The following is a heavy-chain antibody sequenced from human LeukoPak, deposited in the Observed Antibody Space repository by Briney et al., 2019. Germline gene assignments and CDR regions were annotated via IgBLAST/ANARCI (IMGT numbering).Heavy chain of an antibody. CDR3: AREYYYDSSGYLAPPVVAFDI. Sequence: GASVKVSCKASGYTFSGFYIHWVRQAPGQGLEWMGWINPNSGGTNYAQKFQGRVTMTRDTSISTAYMELSRLRSDDTAVYYCAREYYYDSSGYLAPPVVAFDIWGQGTMVTVSS. D-gene: IGHD3-22*01. J-gene: IGHJ3*02. V-gene: IGHV1-2*02. CDR2: INPNSGGT. CDR1: GYTFSGFY.